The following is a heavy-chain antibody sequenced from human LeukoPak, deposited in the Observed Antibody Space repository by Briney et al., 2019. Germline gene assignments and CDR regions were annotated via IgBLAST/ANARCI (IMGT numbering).Heavy chain of an antibody. V-gene: IGHV4-34*01. J-gene: IGHJ2*01. CDR2: INHSGST. Sequence: SETLSLTCAVYGGSFSGYYWSWIRQPPGKGLEWIGEINHSGSTNYNPSLKSRVTISVDTSKNQFSLKLSSVTAADTAVYYCARDKGLAAAGHWYFDLWGRGTLVTVSS. CDR1: GGSFSGYY. D-gene: IGHD6-13*01. CDR3: ARDKGLAAAGHWYFDL.